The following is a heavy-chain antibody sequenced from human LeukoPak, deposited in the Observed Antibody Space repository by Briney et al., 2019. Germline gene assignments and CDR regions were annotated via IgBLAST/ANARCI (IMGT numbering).Heavy chain of an antibody. Sequence: ASLKVSCKASGGTFSSYAISWVRQAPGQGLEWMGGIIPIFGSATYAQKFQGRVTITADESTSTAYIELSSLTSEDTAVYYCARGGIIAAAHNWFDPWGQGTLVTVSS. CDR1: GGTFSSYA. D-gene: IGHD6-13*01. J-gene: IGHJ5*02. CDR3: ARGGIIAAAHNWFDP. V-gene: IGHV1-69*01. CDR2: IIPIFGSA.